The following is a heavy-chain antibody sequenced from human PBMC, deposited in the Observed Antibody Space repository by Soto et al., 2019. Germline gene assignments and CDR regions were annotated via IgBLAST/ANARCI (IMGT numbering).Heavy chain of an antibody. D-gene: IGHD5-18*01. CDR2: IIPIFGTT. V-gene: IGHV1-69*01. Sequence: QVQLVQSGAEVKKPGSSVKVSCKASGGTFSSYAISWVRQAPGQGLEWMGGIIPIFGTTNYAQKFQGRVTITADESTSTAYMELSSPRSEDTAVYYCASARGYSYGSQGHFDYWGQGTLVTVSS. CDR1: GGTFSSYA. J-gene: IGHJ4*02. CDR3: ASARGYSYGSQGHFDY.